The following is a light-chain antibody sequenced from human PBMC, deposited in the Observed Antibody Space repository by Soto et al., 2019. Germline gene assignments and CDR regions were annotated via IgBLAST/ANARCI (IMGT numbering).Light chain of an antibody. CDR1: QTIGSW. V-gene: IGKV1-5*01. CDR2: DAS. J-gene: IGKJ1*01. CDR3: QHYDSYPWT. Sequence: DIQMTQSPSTLSASVGDRVTITCRASQTIGSWLAWFQQKPGKAPKLLIYDASDLQGGVPSRFSGSGYGTDFTLTMNSLQPDDFATYFCQHYDSYPWTFGQGTKVEIK.